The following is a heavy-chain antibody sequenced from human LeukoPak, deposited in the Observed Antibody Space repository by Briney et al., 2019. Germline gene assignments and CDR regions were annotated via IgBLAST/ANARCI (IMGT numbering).Heavy chain of an antibody. V-gene: IGHV4-59*12. Sequence: SETLSLTCTVSGGSISSYYWSWIRQPPGKGLEWIGYIYYSGSTNYNPSLKSRVTISVDKSKNRFSLKLSSVTAADTAVYYCARKPHYYGSGSYPHWGQGTLVTVSS. D-gene: IGHD3-10*01. CDR2: IYYSGST. CDR1: GGSISSYY. CDR3: ARKPHYYGSGSYPH. J-gene: IGHJ4*02.